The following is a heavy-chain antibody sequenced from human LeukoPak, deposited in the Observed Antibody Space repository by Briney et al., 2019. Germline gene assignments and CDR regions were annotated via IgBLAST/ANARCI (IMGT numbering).Heavy chain of an antibody. CDR1: GYTFTSYD. CDR3: ARSKAMVRGVNRGNWFDP. V-gene: IGHV1-8*01. CDR2: TNPNSGNT. J-gene: IGHJ5*02. Sequence: GASVKVSCKASGYTFTSYDINWVRQATGQGLEWMGWTNPNSGNTGYAQKFQGRVTMTRNTSISTAYMELSSLRSEDTAVYYCARSKAMVRGVNRGNWFDPWGQGTLVTVSS. D-gene: IGHD3-10*01.